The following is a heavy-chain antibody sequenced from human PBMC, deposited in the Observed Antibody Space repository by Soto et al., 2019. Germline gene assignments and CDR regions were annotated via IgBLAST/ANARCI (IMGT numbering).Heavy chain of an antibody. V-gene: IGHV1-8*02. D-gene: IGHD6-13*01. CDR2: MNPDSGNT. Sequence: ASVQDTCNASGATFSSYAISWMRQATVQRLEWMGWMNPDSGNTGYAQEFQGRVTMNRISSISTAYMKLSSLRSEDTAVYYCAMALGGSWYGSGRYSMDVWGQGTTVTVSS. CDR3: AMALGGSWYGSGRYSMDV. CDR1: GATFSSYA. J-gene: IGHJ6*02.